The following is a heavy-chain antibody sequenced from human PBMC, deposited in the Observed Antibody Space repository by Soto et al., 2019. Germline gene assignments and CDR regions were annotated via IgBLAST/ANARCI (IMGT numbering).Heavy chain of an antibody. D-gene: IGHD1-20*01. V-gene: IGHV4-59*12. Sequence: QLQLQESGPGLVKPSETLSLTCTVSDGSISSYYWSWIRQPPGKGLEWIGYVYSNGDTSFNPSLKRRVTISVDTSRNRFSLRLNSVTAADTAVYYCARRITGDPHVDLWGRGTLVTVSS. J-gene: IGHJ2*01. CDR3: ARRITGDPHVDL. CDR1: DGSISSYY. CDR2: VYSNGDT.